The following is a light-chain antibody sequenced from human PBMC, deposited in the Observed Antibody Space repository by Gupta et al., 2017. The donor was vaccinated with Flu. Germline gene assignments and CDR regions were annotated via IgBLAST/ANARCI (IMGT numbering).Light chain of an antibody. CDR1: NSYVGADYD. CDR2: HNS. CDR3: QSYDSSLSAWV. Sequence: QSVLTQPPSVSGAPGQRVTIACTGSNSYVGADYDVHWYQKLPGTAPKLLIYHNSNRPSGVPDRFSGSKSGTSASLAITGLQAEDEADYYCQSYDSSLSAWVFGTGTKVTVL. V-gene: IGLV1-40*01. J-gene: IGLJ1*01.